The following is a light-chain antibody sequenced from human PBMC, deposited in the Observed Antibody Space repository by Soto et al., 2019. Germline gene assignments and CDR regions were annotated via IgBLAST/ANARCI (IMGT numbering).Light chain of an antibody. CDR3: QQYGSSHPYT. CDR1: QSVSSSY. J-gene: IGKJ2*01. V-gene: IGKV3-20*01. CDR2: GAS. Sequence: EIVLTQSPGTLSLSPGERATLSCRASQSVSSSYLAWYQQKPGQAPRLLIYGASSRATGIADRFSGSGSGTDFTLTISRLEPEDFVVYYCQQYGSSHPYTFGQGTKLEIK.